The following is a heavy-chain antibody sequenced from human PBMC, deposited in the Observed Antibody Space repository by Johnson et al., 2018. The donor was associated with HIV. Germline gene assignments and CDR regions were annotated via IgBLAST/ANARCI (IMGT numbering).Heavy chain of an antibody. D-gene: IGHD5-24*01. J-gene: IGHJ3*02. Sequence: VQLVESGGGLVQPGGSLRLSCAASGFTFSSYAMSWVRQAPGKGLEWVSAIISSGGKTYFADSVKGRFTISRDNSKNTLYLQMNNLRVEDTAVYYCARACRDGYTCDAFDIWGQGTMVTVSS. CDR2: IISSGGKT. CDR1: GFTFSSYA. CDR3: ARACRDGYTCDAFDI. V-gene: IGHV3-23*04.